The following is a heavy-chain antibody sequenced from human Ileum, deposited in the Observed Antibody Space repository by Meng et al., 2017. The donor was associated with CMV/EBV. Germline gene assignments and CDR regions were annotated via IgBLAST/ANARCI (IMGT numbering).Heavy chain of an antibody. CDR3: ARTGGTEDIVVVPAAIPGFDY. CDR1: GYTFTGYY. V-gene: IGHV1-2*02. D-gene: IGHD2-2*01. CDR2: INPNSGDT. Sequence: ASVKVSCKASGYTFTGYYMHWVRQAPGQGLEWMGWINPNSGDTNYAQKFQGRVTMTRDTSISTAYMELSRLRSDDTALYYCARTGGTEDIVVVPAAIPGFDYWGQGTLVTGSS. J-gene: IGHJ4*02.